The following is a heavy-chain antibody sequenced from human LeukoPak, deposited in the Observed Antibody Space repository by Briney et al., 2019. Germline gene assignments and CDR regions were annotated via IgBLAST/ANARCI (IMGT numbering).Heavy chain of an antibody. CDR3: ARNFDMRGFDP. D-gene: IGHD3-9*01. CDR2: INSDSGFT. CDR1: GYTFTGYY. Sequence: ASVKVSCKASGYTFTGYYMNWVRQAPGQGLEWMGWINSDSGFTKYAQKFQGRVTMTRDTSITTAYMDLTRLTSDDTAVYYCARNFDMRGFDPWGQGTLVTVSS. J-gene: IGHJ5*02. V-gene: IGHV1-2*02.